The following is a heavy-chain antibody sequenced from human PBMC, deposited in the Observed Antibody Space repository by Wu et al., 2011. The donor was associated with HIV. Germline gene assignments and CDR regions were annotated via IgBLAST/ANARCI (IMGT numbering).Heavy chain of an antibody. D-gene: IGHD2-21*01. CDR3: ARSGEAAAHYYYYLNI. Sequence: QVQLVQSGAEVKKAGSSVKVSCKASGNTFSGYAVSWVRQAPGQGLEWMGGILPVLGGSDYAQKIPGRFTITADESRTTVHMEMRSLRSDDTAVYYCARSGEAAAHYYYYLNIWARGPQSPSP. CDR2: ILPVLGGS. J-gene: IGHJ6*03. CDR1: GNTFSGYA. V-gene: IGHV1-69*11.